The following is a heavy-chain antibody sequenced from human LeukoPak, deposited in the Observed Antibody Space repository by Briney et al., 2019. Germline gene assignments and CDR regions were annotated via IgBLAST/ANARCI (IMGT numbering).Heavy chain of an antibody. Sequence: GGSLRLSCAASGFTFSSFAMSWVRQAPGKGLEWVSVISGSGGSTYYTDSVKGRFTISRDNSKNTLYLQMNSLRAKDTAVYYCAKDADSSGWYYYAFDIWGQGTMVTVSS. D-gene: IGHD6-19*01. CDR2: ISGSGGST. CDR1: GFTFSSFA. J-gene: IGHJ3*02. CDR3: AKDADSSGWYYYAFDI. V-gene: IGHV3-23*01.